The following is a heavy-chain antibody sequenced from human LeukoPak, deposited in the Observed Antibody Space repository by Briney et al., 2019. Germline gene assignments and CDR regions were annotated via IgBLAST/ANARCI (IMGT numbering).Heavy chain of an antibody. CDR1: GGTFSSYA. CDR2: IIPILGIA. J-gene: IGHJ4*02. Sequence: SVKVSCKASGGTFSSYAISWVRQAPGQGLEWMGRIIPILGIANYAQKFQGRVTITADKSTSTAYMELSSLRSEDTAVYYCARGPPEDWGLYNWGQGTLVTVSS. CDR3: ARGPPEDWGLYN. D-gene: IGHD3/OR15-3a*01. V-gene: IGHV1-69*04.